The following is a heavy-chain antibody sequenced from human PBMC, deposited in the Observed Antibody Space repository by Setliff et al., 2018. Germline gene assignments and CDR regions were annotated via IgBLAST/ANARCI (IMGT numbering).Heavy chain of an antibody. D-gene: IGHD2-15*01. CDR3: ASSSGGNYEAYFDY. CDR2: ISDSGGST. V-gene: IGHV3-23*01. Sequence: GGSLRLSCAASGFTFSNYALSWVRQAPGKGLEWVSAISDSGGSTYYADSVKGRFTISRDNSKNTLYLQMNSLRAEDTAVYYCASSSGGNYEAYFDYWGQGTLVTVSS. J-gene: IGHJ4*02. CDR1: GFTFSNYA.